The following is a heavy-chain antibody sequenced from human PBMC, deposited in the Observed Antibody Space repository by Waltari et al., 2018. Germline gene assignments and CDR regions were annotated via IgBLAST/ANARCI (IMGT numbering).Heavy chain of an antibody. V-gene: IGHV4-59*01. CDR3: ARALGYCSGGSCNPAATIDY. CDR1: GGSISSYY. J-gene: IGHJ4*02. Sequence: QVQLQESGPGLVKPSETLSLTCTVSGGSISSYYWSWIRQPPGKGLEWIGYIYYSGSTNYNPSLKSRVTISVDTSKNQFSLKLSSVTAADTAVYYCARALGYCSGGSCNPAATIDYWGQGTLVTVSS. D-gene: IGHD2-15*01. CDR2: IYYSGST.